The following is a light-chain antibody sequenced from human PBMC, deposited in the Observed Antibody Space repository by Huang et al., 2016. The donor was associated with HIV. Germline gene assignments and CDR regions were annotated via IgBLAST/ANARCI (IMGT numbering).Light chain of an antibody. Sequence: EIVLTQSPATLSVSPGERATLSCRASQSVSSNLAWSQQKPGQAPRLLIYGASTRATGIPARFSGSGSGTKFTLTISSLQSEDFALYYCQQYNNWPPSITFGQGTRLEIK. CDR3: QQYNNWPPSIT. V-gene: IGKV3-15*01. J-gene: IGKJ5*01. CDR1: QSVSSN. CDR2: GAS.